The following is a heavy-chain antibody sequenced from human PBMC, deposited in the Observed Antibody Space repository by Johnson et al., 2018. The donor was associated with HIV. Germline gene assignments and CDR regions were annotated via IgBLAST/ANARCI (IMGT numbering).Heavy chain of an antibody. CDR2: ISYDGSNK. CDR1: GFTFDDYG. Sequence: VQLVESGGGVVRPGGSLRLSCAASGFTFDDYGMSWVRQAPGKGLEWVAVISYDGSNKYYADSVKGRFTISRDNSKNTLYLQMNSLRAGDTAVYYCARDSSNAAFDIWGQGTMVTVSS. CDR3: ARDSSNAAFDI. V-gene: IGHV3-30*03. J-gene: IGHJ3*02. D-gene: IGHD6-13*01.